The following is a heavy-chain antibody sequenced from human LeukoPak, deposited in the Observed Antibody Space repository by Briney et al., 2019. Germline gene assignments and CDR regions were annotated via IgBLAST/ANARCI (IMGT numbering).Heavy chain of an antibody. Sequence: PGGSLRLSCAASGFTFSSYWMSWVRQAPGKGLEWVANIKQDGSEKYYVDSVKGRFTISRDNAKNSLYLQMNSLRAEDTAVYYCARGSGYSYGYIFDYWGQGTLVTVSS. CDR1: GFTFSSYW. D-gene: IGHD5-18*01. CDR3: ARGSGYSYGYIFDY. V-gene: IGHV3-7*01. CDR2: IKQDGSEK. J-gene: IGHJ4*02.